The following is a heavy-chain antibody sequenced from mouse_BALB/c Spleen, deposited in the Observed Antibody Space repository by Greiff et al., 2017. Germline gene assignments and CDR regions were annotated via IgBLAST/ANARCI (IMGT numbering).Heavy chain of an antibody. CDR1: GYTFSSYW. CDR3: ARPDYDYDGFAY. CDR2: ILPGSGST. J-gene: IGHJ3*01. D-gene: IGHD2-4*01. Sequence: QVQLQQSGAELMKPGASVKISCKATGYTFSSYWIEWVKQRPGHGLEWIGEILPGSGSTNYNEKLKGKATFTADTSSNTAYMQLSSLTSEDSAVYYCARPDYDYDGFAYWGQGTLVTVSA. V-gene: IGHV1-9*01.